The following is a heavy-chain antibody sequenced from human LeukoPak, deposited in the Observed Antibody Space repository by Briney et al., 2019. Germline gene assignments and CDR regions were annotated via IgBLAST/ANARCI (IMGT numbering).Heavy chain of an antibody. D-gene: IGHD2-2*01. V-gene: IGHV3-21*01. Sequence: GGSLRLSCAASGFTFSSYSMNWVRQAPGKGLEWVSSVSSGSNYIYYADSVKGRFTISRDNAKNSLYLQMNSLRAEDTAVYYCARDPGDIVVGPTAAGDFWGQGTLVTVSS. CDR2: VSSGSNYI. J-gene: IGHJ4*02. CDR3: ARDPGDIVVGPTAAGDF. CDR1: GFTFSSYS.